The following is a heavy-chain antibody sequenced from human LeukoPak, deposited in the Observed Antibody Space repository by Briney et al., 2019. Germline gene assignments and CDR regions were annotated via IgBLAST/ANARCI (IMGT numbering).Heavy chain of an antibody. D-gene: IGHD3-22*01. CDR1: GGSLSSYY. V-gene: IGHV4-59*01. Sequence: SETLSLTCTVSGGSLSSYYWSWIRQPPGKGLEWIWYIYYSGSTNYNPSLKSRVTISVDTSKNQFSLKLSSVTAADTAVYYCARARQYYDSSGYYSYYFDYWGQGTLVTVSS. CDR3: ARARQYYDSSGYYSYYFDY. CDR2: IYYSGST. J-gene: IGHJ4*02.